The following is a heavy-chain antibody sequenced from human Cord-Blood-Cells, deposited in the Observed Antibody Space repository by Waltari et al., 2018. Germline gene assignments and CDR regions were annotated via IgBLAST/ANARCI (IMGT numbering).Heavy chain of an antibody. Sequence: EVQLLESGGGLVQPGGSLRLSCAASGFTFSSYAMSWVRQAPAKGLVWVSAISCSGGSTYYADSVKGRFTMSREKSKNALYLQMNSLRAEDTAVYYCAKFPYYLDYWGQGTLVTVSS. J-gene: IGHJ4*02. V-gene: IGHV3-23*01. CDR3: AKFPYYLDY. CDR1: GFTFSSYA. CDR2: ISCSGGST.